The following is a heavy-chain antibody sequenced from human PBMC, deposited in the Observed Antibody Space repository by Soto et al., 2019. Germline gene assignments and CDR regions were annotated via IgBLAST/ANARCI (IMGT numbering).Heavy chain of an antibody. CDR2: IYYSGST. CDR3: VAYDSSGYAAFDI. J-gene: IGHJ3*02. D-gene: IGHD3-22*01. CDR1: GGSISSSSYY. V-gene: IGHV4-39*01. Sequence: SETRSLTCTVSGGSISSSSYYWGWIRQPPGKGLEWIGSIYYSGSTYYNPSLKSRVTISVDTSKNQFSLKLSSVTAADTAVYYCVAYDSSGYAAFDIWGQGTMVTVSS.